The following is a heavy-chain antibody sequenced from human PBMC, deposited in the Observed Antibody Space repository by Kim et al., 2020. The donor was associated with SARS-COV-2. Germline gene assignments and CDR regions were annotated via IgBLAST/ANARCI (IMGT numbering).Heavy chain of an antibody. CDR2: KK. Sequence: KKYKEDSVRGRFTISRDNYKNKLYLQLNSLRAEDTAVYYCAKDGHGTIDVWGQGTMVTVTS. J-gene: IGHJ3*01. CDR3: AKDGHGTIDV. V-gene: IGHV3-33*06.